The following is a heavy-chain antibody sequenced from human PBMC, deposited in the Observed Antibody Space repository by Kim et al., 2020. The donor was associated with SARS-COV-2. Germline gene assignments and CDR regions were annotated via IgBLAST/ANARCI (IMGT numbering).Heavy chain of an antibody. CDR3: ARTSGSGSTFDY. CDR2: IKQDGSEK. V-gene: IGHV3-7*01. Sequence: GGSLRLSCAASGFTFSTYWMSWVRQAPGKGLEWVANIKQDGSEKYYVDSVKGRFTISRDNGKKTLYLQMNSLRADDTAVYYCARTSGSGSTFDYWGQGTL. D-gene: IGHD3-10*01. CDR1: GFTFSTYW. J-gene: IGHJ4*02.